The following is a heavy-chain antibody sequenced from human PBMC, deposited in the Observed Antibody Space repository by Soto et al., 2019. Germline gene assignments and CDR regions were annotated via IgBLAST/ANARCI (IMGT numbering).Heavy chain of an antibody. J-gene: IGHJ4*02. V-gene: IGHV4-39*01. D-gene: IGHD2-2*01. CDR3: ARLVVVSPVANV. CDR1: GGAINTNNYY. CDR2: VFYDGTT. Sequence: QLQLQESGPGPVKPSGTLSLTCTVSGGAINTNNYYWGWVRQPPGKGLEWIGSVFYDGTTSYSPSLQSRVTISLVTSRTQFSLKLNSVTAADTAVYYCARLVVVSPVANVWGQGTLVTVSS.